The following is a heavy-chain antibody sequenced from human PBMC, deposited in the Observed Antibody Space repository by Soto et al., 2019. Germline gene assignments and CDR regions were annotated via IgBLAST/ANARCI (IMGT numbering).Heavy chain of an antibody. J-gene: IGHJ4*02. D-gene: IGHD2-15*01. V-gene: IGHV4-39*01. CDR1: GASITSNTYF. CDR2: VSSSGGT. CDR3: ARRYGGTFDY. Sequence: SETLSLTCTVSGASITSNTYFWAWLRQSPGKGLTWIGSVSSSGGTFYNPSLKSGITISEDTAKNQVSLKMASVTAADTAIYYYARRYGGTFDYWGQGTLVT.